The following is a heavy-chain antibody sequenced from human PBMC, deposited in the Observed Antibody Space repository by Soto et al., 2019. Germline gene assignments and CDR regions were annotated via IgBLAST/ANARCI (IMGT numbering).Heavy chain of an antibody. CDR1: GGSVTSYH. J-gene: IGHJ6*02. CDR2: TSYTGNT. Sequence: PSETLSLTCFVSGGSVTSYHWSWIRQFPGKGLEWIAYTSYTGNTNYNPSLQSRVTISLDTSKNQLSLKLTSMTAADTAVYYCARDGDGRMTTNPYYYNGMDVWGPGTTVTVSS. V-gene: IGHV4-59*02. CDR3: ARDGDGRMTTNPYYYNGMDV. D-gene: IGHD4-4*01.